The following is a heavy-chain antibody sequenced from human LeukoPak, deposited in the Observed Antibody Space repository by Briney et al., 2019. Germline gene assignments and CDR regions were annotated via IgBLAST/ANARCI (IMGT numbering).Heavy chain of an antibody. D-gene: IGHD2-15*01. V-gene: IGHV4-34*01. CDR1: GGSFSGYY. J-gene: IGHJ6*02. CDR2: INHSGST. CDR3: AGSGGRVKRTSCSGGSCYPAGMDV. Sequence: KPSETLSLTCAVYGGSFSGYYWSWIRQPPGKGLEWIGEINHSGSTNYNPSLKSRVTISVDTSKNQFSLKLSSVTAADTAVYYCAGSGGRVKRTSCSGGSCYPAGMDVWGQGTTVTVSS.